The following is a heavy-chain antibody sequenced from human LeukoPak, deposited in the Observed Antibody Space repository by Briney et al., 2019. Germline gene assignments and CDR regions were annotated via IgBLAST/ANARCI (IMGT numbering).Heavy chain of an antibody. CDR1: GYTFSGYY. D-gene: IGHD1-1*01. CDR2: INPNSGGS. V-gene: IGHV1-2*02. J-gene: IGHJ4*02. CDR3: TRAKRVIFDY. Sequence: ASVKVSCKASGYTFSGYYMHWVRQAPGQGLQWMGWINPNSGGSKFAQKLQGRVTMTRDTSISTAYMELSSLRSDDTAVYYCTRAKRVIFDYWGQGTLVTVSS.